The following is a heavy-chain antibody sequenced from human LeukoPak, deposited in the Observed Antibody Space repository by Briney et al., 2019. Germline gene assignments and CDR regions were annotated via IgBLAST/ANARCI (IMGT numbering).Heavy chain of an antibody. CDR1: GYRFNAYW. CDR2: ITPSDSYT. CDR3: ATSSGNNPFDY. J-gene: IGHJ4*02. V-gene: IGHV5-10-1*01. D-gene: IGHD1-14*01. Sequence: GESLKISCKGSGYRFNAYWIAWVRQMPGKGLEWMGRITPSDSYTNYSPSFRGHVTISADKSITTAYLQWSSLRASDTAMYYCATSSGNNPFDYWGQGTLVTVSS.